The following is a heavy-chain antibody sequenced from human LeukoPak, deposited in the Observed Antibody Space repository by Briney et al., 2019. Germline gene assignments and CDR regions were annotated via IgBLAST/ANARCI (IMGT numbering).Heavy chain of an antibody. J-gene: IGHJ4*02. CDR3: ARVPIAAAGTLFDY. V-gene: IGHV1-2*02. D-gene: IGHD6-13*01. CDR1: GYTFNGYY. Sequence: VASVKVSCKASGYTFNGYYMHRVRQAPGQGLEWMGWINPNSGGTNYVQKFQGRVTMTRDTSISTAYMELSRLRSDDTAVYYCARVPIAAAGTLFDYWGQGTLVTVSS. CDR2: INPNSGGT.